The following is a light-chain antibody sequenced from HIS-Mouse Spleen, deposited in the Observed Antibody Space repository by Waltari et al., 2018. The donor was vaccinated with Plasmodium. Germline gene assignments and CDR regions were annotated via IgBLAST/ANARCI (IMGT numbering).Light chain of an antibody. J-gene: IGLJ1*01. Sequence: QSALTQPRSVSGSPGQSVTISCTGTSSDVGGYNYVSWYQQHPGKAPKLMIYDVSKRASGVPDGFSGSKSGNTASLAISGLQAEDEADYYCCSYAGSYTGVFGTGTKVTVL. CDR3: CSYAGSYTGV. V-gene: IGLV2-11*01. CDR2: DVS. CDR1: SSDVGGYNY.